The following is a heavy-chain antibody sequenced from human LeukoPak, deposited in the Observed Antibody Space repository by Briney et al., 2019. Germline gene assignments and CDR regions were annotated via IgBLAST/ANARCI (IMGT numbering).Heavy chain of an antibody. J-gene: IGHJ5*02. CDR2: IYYSGST. CDR3: ARDLMAIPPGGFDP. CDR1: GGSFSGYY. Sequence: SETLSLTCAVYGGSFSGYYWSWIRQPPGKGLEWIGYIYYSGSTNYNPSLKSRVTISVDTSKNQFSLKLSSVTAADTAVYYCARDLMAIPPGGFDPWGQGTLVTVSS. V-gene: IGHV4-59*12. D-gene: IGHD2-21*01.